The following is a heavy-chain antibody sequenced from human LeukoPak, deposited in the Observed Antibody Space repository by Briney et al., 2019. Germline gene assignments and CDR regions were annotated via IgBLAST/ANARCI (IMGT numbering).Heavy chain of an antibody. D-gene: IGHD5-18*01. CDR1: RFAFSFSA. CDR3: GGSDTAMVIGGY. Sequence: GWALTLSCEASRFAFSFSAMTWVRQAPATGLDGVSTINANAINTYYAASVKGRFTISRDNSKNTLYLQMNSLRAEDTAVYYCGGSDTAMVIGGYWGQGTLVTVSS. CDR2: INANAINT. J-gene: IGHJ4*02. V-gene: IGHV3-23*01.